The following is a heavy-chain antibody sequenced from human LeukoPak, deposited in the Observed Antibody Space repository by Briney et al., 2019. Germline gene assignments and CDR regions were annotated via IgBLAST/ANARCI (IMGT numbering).Heavy chain of an antibody. CDR3: AKDQGGSPFGMDV. CDR1: GFTFSSYA. Sequence: GGSLRLSCAASGFTFSSYAMSWVRQAPGKGLEWVSAISGSGGSTYYADSVKGRSTISRDNSKNTLYLQMNSLRAEDTAVYYCAKDQGGSPFGMDVWGQGTTVTVSS. V-gene: IGHV3-23*01. D-gene: IGHD1-26*01. J-gene: IGHJ6*02. CDR2: ISGSGGST.